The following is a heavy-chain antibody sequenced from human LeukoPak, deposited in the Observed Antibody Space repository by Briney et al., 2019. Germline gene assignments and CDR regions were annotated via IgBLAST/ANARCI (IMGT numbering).Heavy chain of an antibody. D-gene: IGHD2-2*01. Sequence: PGGSLRLSCAASGFTFDDYAMHWVRQAPGKGLEWVSGISWNSGSIGYADSVKGRFTISRDNAKNSLYLQMNSLRAEDTALYYCAKGGQYHLDYWGQGTLVTVSS. CDR3: AKGGQYHLDY. J-gene: IGHJ4*02. CDR2: ISWNSGSI. CDR1: GFTFDDYA. V-gene: IGHV3-9*01.